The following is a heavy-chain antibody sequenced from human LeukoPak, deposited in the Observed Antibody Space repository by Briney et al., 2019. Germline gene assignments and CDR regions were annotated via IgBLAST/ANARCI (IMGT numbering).Heavy chain of an antibody. V-gene: IGHV1-8*01. CDR1: GYTFTSYD. CDR3: AREAGHSGGSYFDY. Sequence: GASVKVSCKASGYTFTSYDINWVRQATGQGLKWVGWMNPNSGNTGYAQKFQGRVTMTRNTSISTAYMELSSLRSEDTAVYYCAREAGHSGGSYFDYWGQGTLVTVSS. J-gene: IGHJ4*02. D-gene: IGHD1-26*01. CDR2: MNPNSGNT.